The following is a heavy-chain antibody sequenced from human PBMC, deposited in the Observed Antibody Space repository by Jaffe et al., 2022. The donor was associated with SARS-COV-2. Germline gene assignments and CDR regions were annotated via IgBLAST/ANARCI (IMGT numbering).Heavy chain of an antibody. CDR1: GYTFTSYA. CDR2: INAGNGNT. D-gene: IGHD6-19*01. CDR3: ARADSSGWYPVRYPGDY. Sequence: QVQLVQSGAEVKKPGASVKVSCKASGYTFTSYAMHWVRQAPGQRLEWMGWINAGNGNTKYSQKFQGRVTITRDTSASTAYMELSSLRSEDTAVYYCARADSSGWYPVRYPGDYWGQGTLVTVSS. V-gene: IGHV1-3*01. J-gene: IGHJ4*02.